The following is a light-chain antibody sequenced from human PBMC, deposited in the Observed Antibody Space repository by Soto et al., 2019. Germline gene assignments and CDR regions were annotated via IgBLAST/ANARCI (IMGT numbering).Light chain of an antibody. J-gene: IGLJ1*01. CDR1: GSNVGNHY. Sequence: QSVLTQPPSVSAAPGQKVTISCAGSGSNVGNHYVSWNQQLPGTAPKLLIYDDNKRPSGIPDRFSGSKSATSATLGITGLQTGDEADYYCGAWDDGLSAYVFGPGTKVTVL. V-gene: IGLV1-51*01. CDR2: DDN. CDR3: GAWDDGLSAYV.